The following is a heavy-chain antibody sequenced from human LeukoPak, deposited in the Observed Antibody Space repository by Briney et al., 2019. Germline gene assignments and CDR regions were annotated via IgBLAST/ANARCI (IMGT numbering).Heavy chain of an antibody. D-gene: IGHD5-18*01. CDR1: GGTFSSYA. CDR2: IIPIFGTA. Sequence: ASVKVSCKASGGTFSSYAISWVREAPGQGLEWMGGIIPIFGTANYAQKFQGRVTITTDESTSTAYMELSSLRSEDTAVYYCARVYRVDTAMVGYYYYMDVWGKGTTVTVSS. V-gene: IGHV1-69*05. J-gene: IGHJ6*03. CDR3: ARVYRVDTAMVGYYYYMDV.